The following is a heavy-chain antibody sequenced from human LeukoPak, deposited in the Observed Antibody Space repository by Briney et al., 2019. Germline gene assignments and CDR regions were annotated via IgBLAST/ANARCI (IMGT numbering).Heavy chain of an antibody. CDR1: GYTLTELS. D-gene: IGHD3-10*01. J-gene: IGHJ4*02. CDR2: FDPEDGET. V-gene: IGHV1-24*01. CDR3: ATTITMVRGVMFFDY. Sequence: ASVKVSCKVSGYTLTELSMHWVRQAPGKGLEWMGGFDPEDGETIYAQKFQGRVTMTRNTSISTAYMELSSLRSEDTAVYYCATTITMVRGVMFFDYWGQGTLVTVSS.